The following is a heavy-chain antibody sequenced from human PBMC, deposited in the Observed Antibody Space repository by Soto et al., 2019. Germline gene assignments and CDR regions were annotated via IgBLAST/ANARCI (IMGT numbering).Heavy chain of an antibody. CDR1: GYSFTNND. CDR3: ARMETFGSLNWFDP. D-gene: IGHD3-16*01. J-gene: IGHJ5*02. Sequence: ASVKVSCKASGYSFTNNDVSGVLQSTGQGLEWMGWMNPGSGVTGYAQKFQGRVTMTRDISIATAYMELSSLRSDDTAIYYCARMETFGSLNWFDPWGQGTLVTVPQ. CDR2: MNPGSGVT. V-gene: IGHV1-8*01.